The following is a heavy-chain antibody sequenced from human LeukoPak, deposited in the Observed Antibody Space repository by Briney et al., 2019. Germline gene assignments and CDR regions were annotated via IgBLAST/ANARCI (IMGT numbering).Heavy chain of an antibody. CDR1: GFTFSSYG. D-gene: IGHD5-24*01. Sequence: PGGSLRLSCVASGFTFSSYGMHWVRQAPGKGLEWVAVISYDGSNKYYADSVKGRFTISRDNSKNTLYLQMNSLRAEDTAVYYCAKGKPKEMATILVYWGQGTLVTVSS. J-gene: IGHJ4*02. V-gene: IGHV3-30*18. CDR2: ISYDGSNK. CDR3: AKGKPKEMATILVY.